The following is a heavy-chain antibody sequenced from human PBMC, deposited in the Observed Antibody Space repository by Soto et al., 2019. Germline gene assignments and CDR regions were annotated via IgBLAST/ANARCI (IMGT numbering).Heavy chain of an antibody. CDR3: ARLDFRMNWFDP. CDR2: IYNSGIT. V-gene: IGHV4-61*01. Sequence: SETLSLTCTVSGGSVSSGSHYWSWIRQSPGKGLEWIGYIYNSGITKYNATLKSRVTISVDTSKNQFSLKLSSVTAADTAVYYCARLDFRMNWFDPWGQGTLVTVSS. D-gene: IGHD3-3*01. J-gene: IGHJ5*02. CDR1: GGSVSSGSHY.